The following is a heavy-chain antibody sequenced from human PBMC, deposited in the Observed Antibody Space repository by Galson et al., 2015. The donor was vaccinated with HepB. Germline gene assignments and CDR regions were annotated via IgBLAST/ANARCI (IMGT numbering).Heavy chain of an antibody. Sequence: CAISGDRVSSNTAAWSWVRQSPSRGLEWLGRTCYKSKWNNDYAVSVKSRIAINPDTSKNQFSLQLNSATPEDTAVYYCAREPYGSGSADHWFDPWGQGILVTVSS. CDR2: TCYKSKWNN. CDR1: GDRVSSNTAA. V-gene: IGHV6-1*01. D-gene: IGHD3-10*01. J-gene: IGHJ5*02. CDR3: AREPYGSGSADHWFDP.